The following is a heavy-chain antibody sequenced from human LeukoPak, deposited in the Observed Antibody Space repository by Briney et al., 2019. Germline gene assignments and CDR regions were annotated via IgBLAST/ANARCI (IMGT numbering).Heavy chain of an antibody. D-gene: IGHD2-2*01. J-gene: IGHJ3*02. CDR2: IYGGGST. V-gene: IGHV3-66*01. CDR1: GFTVSSNY. Sequence: GGSLRLSCAASGFTVSSNYMSWVRQAPGKGLEWVSLIYGGGSTYYADSVKGRFTISRDNSKNTLYLQMNSLRAEDTAVYYCAKEETFIVVVPNAFDIWGQGTMVTVSS. CDR3: AKEETFIVVVPNAFDI.